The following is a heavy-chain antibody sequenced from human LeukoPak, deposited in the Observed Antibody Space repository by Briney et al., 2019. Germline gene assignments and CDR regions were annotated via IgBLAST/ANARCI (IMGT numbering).Heavy chain of an antibody. Sequence: PSQTLSLTCTVSGGSISSSSSYWGWIRQSPGKGLEWIGSLHYGGNTYYNPSLKSRVTISVDTSRNQFSLKLSSVTAADTAVYFCASPKIAMSEYFQHWGQGTLVTVSS. V-gene: IGHV4-39*07. CDR2: LHYGGNT. J-gene: IGHJ1*01. CDR1: GGSISSSSSY. CDR3: ASPKIAMSEYFQH. D-gene: IGHD2-21*01.